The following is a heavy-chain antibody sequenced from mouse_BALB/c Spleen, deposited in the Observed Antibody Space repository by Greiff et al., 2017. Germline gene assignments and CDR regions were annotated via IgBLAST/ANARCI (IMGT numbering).Heavy chain of an antibody. Sequence: VQLQQSGPGLVQPSQSLSITCTVSGFSLTSYGVHWVRQSPGKGLEWLGVIWSGGSTDYNAAFISRLSISKDNSKSQVFFKRNSLQANDTARYYCARNRDYGSSYGFAYWGQGTLVTVSA. CDR3: ARNRDYGSSYGFAY. J-gene: IGHJ3*01. CDR2: IWSGGST. D-gene: IGHD1-1*01. V-gene: IGHV2-2*02. CDR1: GFSLTSYG.